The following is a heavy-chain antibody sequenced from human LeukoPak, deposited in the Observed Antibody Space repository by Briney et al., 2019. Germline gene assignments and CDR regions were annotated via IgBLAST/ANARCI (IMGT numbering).Heavy chain of an antibody. Sequence: GGSLRLSCAASGFTFSDSWMSWVRQAPGKGLEWVGHMNTDGSAKDYAGSLKGRITISRDNARNSLYLQMSSLSAEDTAVYYCATYTHWVAGDVWGQGTTVTVSS. J-gene: IGHJ6*02. V-gene: IGHV3-7*01. D-gene: IGHD3-16*01. CDR2: MNTDGSAK. CDR1: GFTFSDSW. CDR3: ATYTHWVAGDV.